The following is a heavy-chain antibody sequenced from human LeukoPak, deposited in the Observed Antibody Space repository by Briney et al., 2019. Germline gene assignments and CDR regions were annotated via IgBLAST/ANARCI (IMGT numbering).Heavy chain of an antibody. CDR3: ARTRGYSYGTIDY. CDR1: GGTFSSYA. CDR2: IIPIFGTA. V-gene: IGHV1-69*13. J-gene: IGHJ4*02. D-gene: IGHD5-18*01. Sequence: ASVKVSCKASGGTFSSYAISWVRQAPGQGLEWMGGIIPIFGTANYAQKFQGRVTITADESTSTAYMELSSLRSEDTAVYYCARTRGYSYGTIDYWGQGTLVTVSS.